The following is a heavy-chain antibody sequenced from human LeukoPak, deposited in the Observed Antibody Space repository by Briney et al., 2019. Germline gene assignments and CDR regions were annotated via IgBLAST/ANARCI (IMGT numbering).Heavy chain of an antibody. V-gene: IGHV4-59*01. CDR1: GVSISSYY. CDR2: IYYSGST. D-gene: IGHD3-3*01. Sequence: PSETLSLTCTVSGVSISSYYWSWVRQPPGKGLEWLGYIYYSGSTNYNPSLKSRVTISVDTSNTQFSLNLRSTTATGPAVDYCGRGSTIFGVVTKDYYYYMDVWGKGTTVTVPS. J-gene: IGHJ6*03. CDR3: GRGSTIFGVVTKDYYYYMDV.